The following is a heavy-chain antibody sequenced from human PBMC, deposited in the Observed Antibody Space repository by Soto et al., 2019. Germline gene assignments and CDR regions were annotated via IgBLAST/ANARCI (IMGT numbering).Heavy chain of an antibody. CDR2: IIPIFGTA. CDR1: GGTFSSYA. CDR3: ARAPSPYCSSTSCYYGFDY. Sequence: SVKVSCKASGGTFSSYAISWVRQAPGQGLEWMGGIIPIFGTANYAQKFQGRVTITADESTSTAYMELSSLRSEDTAVYYCARAPSPYCSSTSCYYGFDYWGQGTMVTVYS. V-gene: IGHV1-69*13. J-gene: IGHJ4*02. D-gene: IGHD2-2*01.